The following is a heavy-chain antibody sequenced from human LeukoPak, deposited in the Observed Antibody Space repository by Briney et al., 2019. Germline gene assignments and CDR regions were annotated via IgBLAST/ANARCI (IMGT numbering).Heavy chain of an antibody. CDR2: ISGSGGST. J-gene: IGHJ4*02. D-gene: IGHD1-26*01. Sequence: QSGGSLRLSCAASGFTFSSYAMSWVRQAPGKGLEWVSAISGSGGSTYYADSVKGRFTISRDNSKNTLYLQMNSLRAEDTAVYYCAKVPRAGVGAILDSWGQGTLVTVSS. V-gene: IGHV3-23*01. CDR3: AKVPRAGVGAILDS. CDR1: GFTFSSYA.